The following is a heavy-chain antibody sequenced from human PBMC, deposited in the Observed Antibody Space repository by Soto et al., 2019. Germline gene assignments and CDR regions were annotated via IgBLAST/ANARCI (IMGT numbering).Heavy chain of an antibody. CDR3: AINWYYYDPRPGAFDI. CDR1: GGTFSSYA. CDR2: IIPIFGTA. D-gene: IGHD3-22*01. J-gene: IGHJ3*02. V-gene: IGHV1-69*13. Sequence: GASVKVSCKASGGTFSSYAISWVRQAPGQGLEWMGGIIPIFGTANYAQKFQGRVTITADESTSTAYMELSSLRSEDTAVYYCAINWYYYDPRPGAFDIWGQGTMVTVSS.